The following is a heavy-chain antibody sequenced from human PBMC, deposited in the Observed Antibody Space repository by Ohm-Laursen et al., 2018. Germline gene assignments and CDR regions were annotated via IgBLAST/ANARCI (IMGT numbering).Heavy chain of an antibody. J-gene: IGHJ4*02. Sequence: TLSLTCAVYGGSFSDYYWSWIRQPPGKGLEWIGEINHSGSTNYNPSLKSRVTISVDTSKNQFSLKLSSVTAADTAVYYCARNGTSRIDYWGQGTLVTVSS. D-gene: IGHD2-2*01. V-gene: IGHV4-34*01. CDR1: GGSFSDYY. CDR3: ARNGTSRIDY. CDR2: INHSGST.